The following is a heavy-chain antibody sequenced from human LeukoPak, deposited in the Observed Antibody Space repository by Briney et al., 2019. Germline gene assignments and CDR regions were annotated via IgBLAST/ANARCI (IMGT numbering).Heavy chain of an antibody. J-gene: IGHJ4*02. CDR3: AREELLWFGVQNY. CDR1: GYSVSSGYY. V-gene: IGHV4-38-2*02. CDR2: IYHSGST. D-gene: IGHD3-10*01. Sequence: SETLSLTCTVSGYSVSSGYYWGWIRQPPGKGLEWIGSIYHSGSTYYNPSLKSRVTISVDTSKNQFSLKLSSVTAADTAVYYCAREELLWFGVQNYWGQGTLVTVSS.